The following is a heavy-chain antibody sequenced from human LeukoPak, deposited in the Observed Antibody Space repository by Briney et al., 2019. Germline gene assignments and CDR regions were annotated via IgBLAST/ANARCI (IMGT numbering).Heavy chain of an antibody. CDR1: GGSISSYY. Sequence: SETLSLTCTVSGGSISSYYWSWIRQPPGKGLEWIGYIYYSGSTNYNPSLKSRGTIFIDTSKNQFSLKLSSVTAADTALYYCARHSEYYYDSSGWFDPWGQGTLVTVSS. V-gene: IGHV4-59*08. D-gene: IGHD3-22*01. CDR2: IYYSGST. J-gene: IGHJ5*02. CDR3: ARHSEYYYDSSGWFDP.